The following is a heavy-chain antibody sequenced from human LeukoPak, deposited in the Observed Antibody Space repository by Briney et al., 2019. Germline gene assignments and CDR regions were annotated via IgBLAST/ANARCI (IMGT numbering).Heavy chain of an antibody. V-gene: IGHV4-59*01. CDR3: ARVWFSSGYYPYFDY. CDR1: GGSISSYH. D-gene: IGHD3-22*01. J-gene: IGHJ4*02. CDR2: IYYSGST. Sequence: SETLSLTCTVSGGSISSYHWSWIRQPPGKGLEWIGYIYYSGSTNYNPSLKSRVTISVDTSKNQFSLKLSSVTAADTAVYYCARVWFSSGYYPYFDYWGQGTLVTVSS.